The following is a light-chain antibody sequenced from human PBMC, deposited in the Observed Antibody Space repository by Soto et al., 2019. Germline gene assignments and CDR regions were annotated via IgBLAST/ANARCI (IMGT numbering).Light chain of an antibody. CDR1: QSLNRRY. J-gene: IGKJ1*01. Sequence: EIVLTQSPGTLSLSPGERATLSCRASQSLNRRYLAWYQQRPGQAPRLLIYDASSRATGIPDRFSGSGSGTDFTLTISRLEPEDFAVYFCQQYSGSPTFGQGTRVEI. CDR2: DAS. CDR3: QQYSGSPT. V-gene: IGKV3-20*01.